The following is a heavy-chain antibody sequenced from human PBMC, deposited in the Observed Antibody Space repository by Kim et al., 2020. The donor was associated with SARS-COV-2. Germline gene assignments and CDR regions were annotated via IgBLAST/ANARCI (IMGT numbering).Heavy chain of an antibody. J-gene: IGHJ4*02. Sequence: GGSLRLSCAASGFIFSNYAMTWVRQAPGKGLEWVAAISNSGVSTNYADSVKGRFTISRDNSKKTLYLQMNSLRAEDTAVYYCAKSVSSGWLEIYYFDYWGQRAMVTV. CDR3: AKSVSSGWLEIYYFDY. V-gene: IGHV3-23*01. CDR2: ISNSGVST. D-gene: IGHD6-19*01. CDR1: GFIFSNYA.